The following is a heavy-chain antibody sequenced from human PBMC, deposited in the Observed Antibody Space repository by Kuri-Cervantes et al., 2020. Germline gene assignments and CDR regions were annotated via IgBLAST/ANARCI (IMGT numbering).Heavy chain of an antibody. Sequence: SQTLSLTCAVYGGSFSGYYWSWIRQPPGKGLEWIGEINHSGSTNYNPSLKSRVTISVDTSKNQFSLKLSSVTAADTAVYYCARASTMVQGVGMDVWGKGTTVTVSS. CDR1: GGSFSGYY. CDR3: ARASTMVQGVGMDV. D-gene: IGHD3-10*01. V-gene: IGHV4-34*01. CDR2: INHSGST. J-gene: IGHJ6*04.